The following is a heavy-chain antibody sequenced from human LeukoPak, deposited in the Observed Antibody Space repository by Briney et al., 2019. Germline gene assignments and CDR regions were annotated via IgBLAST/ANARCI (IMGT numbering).Heavy chain of an antibody. CDR2: INPSGGST. CDR1: GYTFTSYD. V-gene: IGHV1-46*01. Sequence: PGASVKVSCKASGYTFTSYDINWVRQATGQGLEWMGIINPSGGSTSYAQKFQGRVTMTRDTSTSTVYMELSSLRSEDTAVYYCARDGYNVIVFDYWGQGTLVTVSS. J-gene: IGHJ4*02. CDR3: ARDGYNVIVFDY. D-gene: IGHD5-24*01.